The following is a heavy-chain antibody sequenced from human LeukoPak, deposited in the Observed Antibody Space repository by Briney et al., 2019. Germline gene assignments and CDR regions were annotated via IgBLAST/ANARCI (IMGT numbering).Heavy chain of an antibody. J-gene: IGHJ5*02. CDR1: GYTFTGYY. CDR3: ARFVVVPAARRKFDP. Sequence: ASVKVSCKASGYTFTGYYMHWVRQAPGQGLEWMGWFNPNSGGTNYARKFQGRVTMTRDTSISTAYMELSRLRSDDTAVYYCARFVVVPAARRKFDPWGQGTLVTASS. CDR2: FNPNSGGT. D-gene: IGHD2-2*01. V-gene: IGHV1-2*02.